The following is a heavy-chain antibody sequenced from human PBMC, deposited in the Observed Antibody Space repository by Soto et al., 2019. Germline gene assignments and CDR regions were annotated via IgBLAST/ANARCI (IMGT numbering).Heavy chain of an antibody. CDR3: ARRMSAMRSTHYGTDV. CDR2: IHYTGFS. J-gene: IGHJ6*02. D-gene: IGHD1-26*01. Sequence: TETLSLTCSFSGESVTSHYLTWIRQSPEKGLEWIGHIHYTGFSYYNPSLKSRLTISVDTSKNQFSLQLTSVTVADTAVYYCARRMSAMRSTHYGTDVWRHATTVTVS. V-gene: IGHV4-59*08. CDR1: GESVTSHY.